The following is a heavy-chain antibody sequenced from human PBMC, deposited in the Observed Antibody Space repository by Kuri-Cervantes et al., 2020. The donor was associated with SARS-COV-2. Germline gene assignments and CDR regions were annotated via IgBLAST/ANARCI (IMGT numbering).Heavy chain of an antibody. Sequence: SQTLSLACAAYAGSFSRYYWSWIRHPPGKGLVWIGSIYYSGSTYYDPSLKSRVTISVDTSKNQFPLKLSSVTDADTAVYYCARHQDSGSYYGAFDIWGQGTMVTVSS. V-gene: IGHV4-39*01. CDR3: ARHQDSGSYYGAFDI. D-gene: IGHD1-26*01. CDR2: IYYSGST. CDR1: AGSFSRYY. J-gene: IGHJ3*02.